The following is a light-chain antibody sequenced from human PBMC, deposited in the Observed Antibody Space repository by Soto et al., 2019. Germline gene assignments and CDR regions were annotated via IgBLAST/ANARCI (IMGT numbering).Light chain of an antibody. J-gene: IGKJ1*01. V-gene: IGKV3D-20*02. CDR3: QQRSNWPPT. CDR1: QSDSSSY. Sequence: EIVLTQSPGTLSLSPGEIANLSGRASQSDSSSYLAWYQQKPGQAPRLLIYGASNRATGIPARFSGSGSGTDFTLTINSLDPEDFAVYYCQQRSNWPPTFGQGTKVDI. CDR2: GAS.